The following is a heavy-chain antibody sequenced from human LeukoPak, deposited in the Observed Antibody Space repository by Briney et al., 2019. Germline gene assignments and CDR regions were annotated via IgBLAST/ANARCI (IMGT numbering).Heavy chain of an antibody. CDR2: ISGSGGST. CDR3: ARFGNNYYYYYMDV. D-gene: IGHD1/OR15-1a*01. CDR1: GFTFSSYA. Sequence: GGSLRLSCAASGFTFSSYAMSWVRQAPGKGLEWVSAISGSGGSTYYADSVKGRFTISRDNAENSLYLQMNSLRAEDTAVYYCARFGNNYYYYYMDVWGKGTTVTISS. J-gene: IGHJ6*03. V-gene: IGHV3-23*01.